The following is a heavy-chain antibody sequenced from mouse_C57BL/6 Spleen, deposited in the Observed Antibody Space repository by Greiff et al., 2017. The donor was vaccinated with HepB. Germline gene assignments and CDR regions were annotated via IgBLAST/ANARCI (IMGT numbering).Heavy chain of an antibody. Sequence: QVQLQQSGAELVKPGASVKLSCKASGYTFTSYWMQWVKQRPGQGLEWIGEIDPSDSYTNYNQKFKGKATLTVDTSSSTAYMQLSSLTSEDSAVYYCARSYYYVSSYWYFDVWGTGTTVTVSS. V-gene: IGHV1-50*01. D-gene: IGHD1-1*01. CDR1: GYTFTSYW. CDR3: ARSYYYVSSYWYFDV. CDR2: IDPSDSYT. J-gene: IGHJ1*03.